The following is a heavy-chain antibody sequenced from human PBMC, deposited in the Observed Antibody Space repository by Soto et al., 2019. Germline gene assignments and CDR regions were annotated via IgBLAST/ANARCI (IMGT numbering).Heavy chain of an antibody. Sequence: QVQLQESGPGLVKPSGTLSLTCVVSGGPINSRSWWSWVRQPPGKGLEWIGVMHHGGTTYYNPSLKNRIITSFDKSKNHFSLELTSVTAADTAIYYCATQTISYTWDVWGQGTSVTVSS. CDR2: MHHGGTT. CDR3: ATQTISYTWDV. V-gene: IGHV4-4*02. J-gene: IGHJ6*02. CDR1: GGPINSRSW. D-gene: IGHD3-3*01.